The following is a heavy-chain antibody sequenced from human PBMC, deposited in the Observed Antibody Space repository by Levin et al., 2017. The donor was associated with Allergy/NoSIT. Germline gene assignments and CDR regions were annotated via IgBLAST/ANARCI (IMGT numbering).Heavy chain of an antibody. CDR3: AKDRRVLASFDY. D-gene: IGHD3-10*01. CDR1: GFTFSSYG. V-gene: IGHV3-23*01. Sequence: SCAASGFTFSSYGMSWVRHAPGKGLEWVSGISSGGTTYSADSVKGRFTISRDNSKSTLYLQMNSLRAEDTAVYYCAKDRRVLASFDYWGQGTLVTVSS. J-gene: IGHJ4*02. CDR2: ISSGGTT.